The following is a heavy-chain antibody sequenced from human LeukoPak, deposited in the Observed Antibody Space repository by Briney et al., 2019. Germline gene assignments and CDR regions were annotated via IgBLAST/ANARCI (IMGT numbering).Heavy chain of an antibody. J-gene: IGHJ4*02. Sequence: GGSLRLSCAASGFTFNEFWMHWVRQVPGKGLMWVSRIHKDGLHTWYADSMKGRFTISRDNAENTVYLQLNSLRVEDTAVYYCARESEAAGTYYLGHWGQGNLVTVSS. CDR1: GFTFNEFW. CDR2: IHKDGLHT. D-gene: IGHD6-25*01. V-gene: IGHV3-74*01. CDR3: ARESEAAGTYYLGH.